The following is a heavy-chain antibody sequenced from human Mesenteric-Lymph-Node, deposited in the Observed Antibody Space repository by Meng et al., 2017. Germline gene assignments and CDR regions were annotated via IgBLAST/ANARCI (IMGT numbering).Heavy chain of an antibody. CDR2: ISGSGGST. V-gene: IGHV3-23*01. CDR1: GFTLSSYW. J-gene: IGHJ4*02. D-gene: IGHD6-13*01. CDR3: AKAGSSLFDY. Sequence: GGSLRLSCVASGFTLSSYWMHWVRQAPGKGLVWVSAISGSGGSTYYADSVKGRFTISRDNSKNTLYLQMNSLRAEDTAVYYCAKAGSSLFDYWGQGTLVTVSS.